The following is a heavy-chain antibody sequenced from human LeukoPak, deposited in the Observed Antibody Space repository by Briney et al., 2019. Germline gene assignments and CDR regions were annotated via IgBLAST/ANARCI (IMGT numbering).Heavy chain of an antibody. Sequence: GGSLRLSCAASGFTFSTYAMNWVRQAPGKGLEWVSSISSSSSYIYYADSVKGRFTIPRDNAKNSLYLQMNSLRAEDTAVYYCARVGWLGLYYYYGMDVWGQGTTVTVSS. D-gene: IGHD5-12*01. CDR1: GFTFSTYA. V-gene: IGHV3-21*01. CDR3: ARVGWLGLYYYYGMDV. J-gene: IGHJ6*02. CDR2: ISSSSSYI.